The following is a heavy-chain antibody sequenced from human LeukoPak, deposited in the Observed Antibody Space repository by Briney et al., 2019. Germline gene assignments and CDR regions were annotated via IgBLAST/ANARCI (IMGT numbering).Heavy chain of an antibody. CDR2: IYHSGST. Sequence: LETLSLTCTVSGYSISSGYYWGWIRQPPGKGLEWIGSIYHSGSTYYNPSLKSRVTISVDTSKNQFSLKLSSVTAADTAVHYCARDQNYYFDFWGQGTLVTVSS. J-gene: IGHJ4*02. V-gene: IGHV4-38-2*02. CDR3: ARDQNYYFDF. CDR1: GYSISSGYY.